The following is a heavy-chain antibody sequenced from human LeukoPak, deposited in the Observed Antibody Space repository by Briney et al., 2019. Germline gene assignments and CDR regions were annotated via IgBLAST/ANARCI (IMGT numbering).Heavy chain of an antibody. J-gene: IGHJ4*02. CDR2: ISWNSGSI. D-gene: IGHD6-13*01. CDR1: GFTFDDYA. Sequence: PGGSLRLACAASGFTFDDYAMHWVRQAPGKGVEWVSGISWNSGSIGYADSVKGRFTISRDNAKNSLYLQMNSLRAEDLALYYCAKDMRYSSSGTFDYWGQGTLVTVSS. CDR3: AKDMRYSSSGTFDY. V-gene: IGHV3-9*03.